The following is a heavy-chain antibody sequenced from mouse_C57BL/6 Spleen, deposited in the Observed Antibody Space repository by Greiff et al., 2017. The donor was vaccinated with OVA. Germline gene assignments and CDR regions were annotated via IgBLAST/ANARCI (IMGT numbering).Heavy chain of an antibody. D-gene: IGHD3-2*02. CDR1: GYTFTSYW. J-gene: IGHJ4*01. CDR3: ARRSSGPLAMDY. Sequence: QVQLQQPGAELVMPGASVKLSCKASGYTFTSYWMHWVKQRPGQGLEWIGEIDPSDSYTNYNQKFKGKSTLTVDKSSSTAYMQLSSLTSKDSAVYYCARRSSGPLAMDYWGQGTSVTVSS. CDR2: IDPSDSYT. V-gene: IGHV1-69*01.